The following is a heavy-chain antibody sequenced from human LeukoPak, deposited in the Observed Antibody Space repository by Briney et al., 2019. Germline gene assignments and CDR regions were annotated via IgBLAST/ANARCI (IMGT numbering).Heavy chain of an antibody. Sequence: SETLSLTCAVYGGSFSGYYWSWISQPPGKGLEWIGEINHSGSTNYNPSLKSRVTISVDTSKNQFSLKLSSVTAADTAVYYCARRLGYCSSTSCYTSPKYFQHWGQGTLVTVSS. CDR2: INHSGST. CDR3: ARRLGYCSSTSCYTSPKYFQH. V-gene: IGHV4-34*01. CDR1: GGSFSGYY. D-gene: IGHD2-2*02. J-gene: IGHJ1*01.